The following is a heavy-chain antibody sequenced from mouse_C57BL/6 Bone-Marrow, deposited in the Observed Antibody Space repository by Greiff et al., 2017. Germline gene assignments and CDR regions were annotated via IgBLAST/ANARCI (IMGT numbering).Heavy chain of an antibody. CDR2: IGPGSGST. Sequence: QVQLQQSGAELVKPGASVKISCKASGYTFTDYYINWVKQRPGQGLEWIGKIGPGSGSTYYNEKFKGKATLTADKSSNTAYMQLSSLTSDDTSVYFCERDYAAGYYAMDYWGQGTSVTVSS. D-gene: IGHD2-4*01. CDR3: ERDYAAGYYAMDY. J-gene: IGHJ4*01. V-gene: IGHV1-77*01. CDR1: GYTFTDYY.